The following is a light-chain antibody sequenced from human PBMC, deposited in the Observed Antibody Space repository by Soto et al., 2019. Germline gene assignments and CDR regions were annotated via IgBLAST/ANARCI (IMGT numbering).Light chain of an antibody. Sequence: IQMTQSPSSLSASVGDRVSITWQASQDISNYLNWYQQKPGKAPKFLIHDASTLESGVPSRFSGSGSGTEFTLTISSLQPDDFATYYCQQYYSYFQTFGQGTKVDI. V-gene: IGKV1-16*01. CDR3: QQYYSYFQT. J-gene: IGKJ1*01. CDR2: DAS. CDR1: QDISNY.